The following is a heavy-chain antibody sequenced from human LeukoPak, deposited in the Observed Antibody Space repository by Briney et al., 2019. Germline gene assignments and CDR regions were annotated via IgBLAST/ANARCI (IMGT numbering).Heavy chain of an antibody. Sequence: PGGSLRLSCAASGFTFSSYSMNWVRQAPGKGLEWVSSISSSSSYIYYADSVKGRFTISRDNAKNSLYLQMNSLRAEDTAVYYCARRWGGSSSSPPDYWGQGTTVTVSS. CDR1: GFTFSSYS. CDR3: ARRWGGSSSSPPDY. V-gene: IGHV3-21*01. J-gene: IGHJ4*03. CDR2: ISSSSSYI. D-gene: IGHD6-6*01.